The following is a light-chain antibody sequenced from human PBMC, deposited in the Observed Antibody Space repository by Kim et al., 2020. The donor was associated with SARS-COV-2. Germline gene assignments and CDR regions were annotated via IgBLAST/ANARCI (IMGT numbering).Light chain of an antibody. CDR1: SSDVGGYRY. CDR2: EVT. J-gene: IGLJ3*02. Sequence: GQSGTIYCTGSSSDVGGYRYVSWYQQHPGKAPKLMIYEVTKRPSGVPDRFSGSKSGNTASLTVSGLQAEDEADYYCSSYAGINSLVFGGGTQLTVL. CDR3: SSYAGINSLV. V-gene: IGLV2-8*01.